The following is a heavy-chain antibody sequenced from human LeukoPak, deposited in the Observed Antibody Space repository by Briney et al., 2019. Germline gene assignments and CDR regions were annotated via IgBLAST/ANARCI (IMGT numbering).Heavy chain of an antibody. Sequence: SQTLSLTCTVSGGSISSGNYWSWIRQPAGKGLEWIGRIYTSGSTNYNPSLKSRVTISVDTSKNQFSLKLSSVTAADTAVYYCARLTEADTYYYGSGTLGAFDIWGQGTMVTVSS. D-gene: IGHD3-10*01. V-gene: IGHV4-61*02. CDR1: GGSISSGNY. CDR2: IYTSGST. J-gene: IGHJ3*02. CDR3: ARLTEADTYYYGSGTLGAFDI.